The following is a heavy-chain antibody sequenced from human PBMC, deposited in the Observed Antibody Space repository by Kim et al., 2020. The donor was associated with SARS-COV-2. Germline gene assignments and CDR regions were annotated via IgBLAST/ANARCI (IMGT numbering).Heavy chain of an antibody. CDR3: ARDEYYYDSSGYAFDI. D-gene: IGHD3-22*01. J-gene: IGHJ3*02. CDR1: GFTFSSYG. CDR2: ISYDGSNK. V-gene: IGHV3-33*05. Sequence: GGSLRLSCAASGFTFSSYGMHWVRQAPGKGLEWVAVISYDGSNKYYADSVKGRFTISRDNSKNTLYLQMNSLRAEDTAVYYCARDEYYYDSSGYAFDIWGQGTMVTVSS.